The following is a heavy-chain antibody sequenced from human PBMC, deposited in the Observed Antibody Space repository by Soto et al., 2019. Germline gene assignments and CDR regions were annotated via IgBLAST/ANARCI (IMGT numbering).Heavy chain of an antibody. CDR3: ATDYCISTSCQHSGRFDP. J-gene: IGHJ5*02. CDR1: GYTFTSYD. V-gene: IGHV1-8*01. CDR2: MNPNSGNT. D-gene: IGHD2-2*01. Sequence: QVQLVQSGAEVKKPGASVKVSCKASGYTFTSYDINWVRQATGQGLEWMGWMNPNSGNTGYAQKFQGRVTMTRNTSISTAYMELSSLRSEDTAVYYCATDYCISTSCQHSGRFDPWGQGTLVTVSS.